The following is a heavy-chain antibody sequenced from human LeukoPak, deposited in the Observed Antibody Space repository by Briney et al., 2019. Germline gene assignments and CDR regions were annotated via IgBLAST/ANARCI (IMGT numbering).Heavy chain of an antibody. V-gene: IGHV3-7*05. Sequence: GGSLRLSCAASALTFSNDAMSWVRQTPGKGLEWVANIKQDGSEEYYVDSVKGRFTISRDNAKNSLYFQMNSLRPEDTAVYYCARDPLDHWGQGALVTVSS. CDR3: ARDPLDH. CDR2: IKQDGSEE. CDR1: ALTFSNDA. J-gene: IGHJ5*02.